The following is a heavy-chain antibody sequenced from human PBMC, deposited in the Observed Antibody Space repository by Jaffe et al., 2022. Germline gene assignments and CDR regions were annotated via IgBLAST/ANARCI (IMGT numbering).Heavy chain of an antibody. D-gene: IGHD6-19*01. CDR2: INSRPEGGTT. CDR1: GVTFRDTW. Sequence: EVQLVESGGGLVKTGGSLRLSCVGSGVTFRDTWMSWVRQAPGKGLEWVARINSRPEGGTTNYAAPLEGRLTISRDDSKNTLYLQMDSLKTEDTAIYYCTKYRSGWSFESWGQGTLVTVSS. CDR3: TKYRSGWSFES. J-gene: IGHJ4*02. V-gene: IGHV3-15*06.